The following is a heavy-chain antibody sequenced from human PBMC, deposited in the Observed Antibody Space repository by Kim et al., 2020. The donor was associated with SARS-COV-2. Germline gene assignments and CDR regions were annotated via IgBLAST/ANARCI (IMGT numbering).Heavy chain of an antibody. J-gene: IGHJ4*02. CDR3: ARTPYLYYYDSSGYLDY. CDR2: ISAYNGNT. V-gene: IGHV1-18*04. Sequence: ASVKVSCKASGYTFTSYGISWVRQAPGQGLEWMGWISAYNGNTNYAQKLQGRVTMTTDTSTSTAYMELRSLRSDDTAVYYCARTPYLYYYDSSGYLDYWGQGTLVTVSS. D-gene: IGHD3-22*01. CDR1: GYTFTSYG.